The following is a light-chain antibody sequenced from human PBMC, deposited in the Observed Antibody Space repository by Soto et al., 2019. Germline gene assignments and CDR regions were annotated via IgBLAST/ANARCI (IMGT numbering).Light chain of an antibody. V-gene: IGKV3-20*01. CDR1: QIVSNNY. Sequence: ETVLTQSPCTLSLSPWERATLSCRAIQIVSNNYLAWYQQKPGQAPRLLIYGASNRATGIPDRFNGSGSGTYLTITISRLEPEDFAVYYCQQYGSSGTLGQGTKVDIK. CDR3: QQYGSSGT. CDR2: GAS. J-gene: IGKJ1*01.